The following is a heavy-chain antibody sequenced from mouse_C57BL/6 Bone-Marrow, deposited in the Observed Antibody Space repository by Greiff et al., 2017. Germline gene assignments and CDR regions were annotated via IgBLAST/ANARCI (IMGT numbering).Heavy chain of an antibody. CDR3: ARFGYYDGSNYDYYAMDY. CDR1: GYTFTSYW. Sequence: QVQLKQPGAELVKPGASVKMSCKASGYTFTSYWITWVKQRPGQGLEWIGDIYPGSGSTNYNEKFKSKATLTVDTSYSTASMQLSSLSSADSAVYSCARFGYYDGSNYDYYAMDYWGQGTSVTVSS. J-gene: IGHJ4*01. CDR2: IYPGSGST. V-gene: IGHV1-55*01. D-gene: IGHD1-1*01.